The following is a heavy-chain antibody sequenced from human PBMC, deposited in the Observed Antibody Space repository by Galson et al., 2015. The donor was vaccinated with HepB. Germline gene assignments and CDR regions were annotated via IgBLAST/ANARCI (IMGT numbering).Heavy chain of an antibody. J-gene: IGHJ4*02. V-gene: IGHV3-7*03. CDR1: GFNFSSYW. D-gene: IGHD6-13*01. CDR2: IKEDGKER. CDR3: ARARRRLSAAGSFDS. Sequence: SLRLSCAASGFNFSSYWMVWVRQAPGKGPEWVAKIKEDGKERKYVDSLKGRFAISRDNARRSLYLQMNSLRVEDTAVYFCARARRRLSAAGSFDSWGQGTLVTVSS.